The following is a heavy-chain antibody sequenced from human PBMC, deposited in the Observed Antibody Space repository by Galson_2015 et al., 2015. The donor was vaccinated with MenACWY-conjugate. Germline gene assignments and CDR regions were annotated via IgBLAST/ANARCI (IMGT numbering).Heavy chain of an antibody. D-gene: IGHD2/OR15-2a*01. V-gene: IGHV4-61*08. Sequence: LSLTCTVSGGSASSSGYYWTWIRQPPGKGLEWIGLIYDSGTTKCNPSLKGRVTISLDTSKNQVSLKLSSVTAADTAVYYCAREFSYWGQGTLVTASS. CDR2: IYDSGTT. CDR1: GGSASSSGYY. J-gene: IGHJ4*02. CDR3: AREFSY.